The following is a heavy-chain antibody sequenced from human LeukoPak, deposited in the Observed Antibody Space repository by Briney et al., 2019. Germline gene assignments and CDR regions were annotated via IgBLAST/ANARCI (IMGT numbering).Heavy chain of an antibody. V-gene: IGHV4-39*07. D-gene: IGHD3-10*01. Sequence: SETLSLTWTVSGGSIRFGTHFWGWIRQPAGKGQEWIGSIHYSGITYSNPSLKSRVTISVDTSKNQFSLKLNSVTAADTAVYYCARLRETLDAFHVWGQGTMVTVSS. CDR3: ARLRETLDAFHV. CDR1: GGSIRFGTHF. J-gene: IGHJ3*01. CDR2: IHYSGIT.